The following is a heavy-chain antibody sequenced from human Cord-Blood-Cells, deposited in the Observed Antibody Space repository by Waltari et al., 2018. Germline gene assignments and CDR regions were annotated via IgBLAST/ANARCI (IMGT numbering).Heavy chain of an antibody. CDR1: GFTFSSYW. CDR3: ASRGNYGFDY. CDR2: IKSNGSRT. D-gene: IGHD3-10*01. V-gene: IGHV3-74*01. Sequence: EVQLVESGGGLVQPGGSLRLSCAASGFTFSSYWMHWVRQAPGKGLVWVSLIKSNGSRTSYAVSVKGRFTISRDNAKNTLYLQMNSLRAEDTAVYYCASRGNYGFDYWGQGTLVTVSS. J-gene: IGHJ4*02.